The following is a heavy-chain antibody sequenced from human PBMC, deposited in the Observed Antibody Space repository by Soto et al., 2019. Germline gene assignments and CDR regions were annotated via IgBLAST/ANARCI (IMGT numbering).Heavy chain of an antibody. Sequence: WETLTLSCTLSGASVNSANYYWSWLCQPPGKGLEWIGFIYYSGSTKYNPSLKSRVTISLDTSKNQISLNLTSVTAADTAVYYCARDTSGYHPTYWGQGTLVTVSS. CDR1: GASVNSANYY. D-gene: IGHD3-22*01. J-gene: IGHJ4*02. CDR2: IYYSGST. V-gene: IGHV4-61*01. CDR3: ARDTSGYHPTY.